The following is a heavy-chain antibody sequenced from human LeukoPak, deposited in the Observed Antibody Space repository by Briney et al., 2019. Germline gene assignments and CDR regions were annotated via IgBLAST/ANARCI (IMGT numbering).Heavy chain of an antibody. D-gene: IGHD3-16*02. CDR2: INHSGST. CDR1: GGSFSGYY. V-gene: IGHV4-34*01. J-gene: IGHJ5*02. Sequence: SETLSLTCAVYGGSFSGYYWSWIRQPPGKGLEWIGEINHSGSTNYNPSLKSRVTISVDTSKNQFSLKLSSVTAADPAVYYCARERRLSRNWFDPWGEGTLVTVSS. CDR3: ARERRLSRNWFDP.